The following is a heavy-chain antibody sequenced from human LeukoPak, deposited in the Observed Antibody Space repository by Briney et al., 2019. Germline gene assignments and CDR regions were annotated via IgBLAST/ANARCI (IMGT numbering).Heavy chain of an antibody. CDR3: ARRDSGWNYFDY. J-gene: IGHJ4*02. Sequence: SETLSLTCAVSSGSINSHYWSWIRQPPGKGLEWIGDIYYTGRNNYNPSLKSRVTISVDTSKNHLSLNLTSVLAADTAMYYCARRDSGWNYFDYWGQGNLVTVSS. CDR1: SGSINSHY. CDR2: IYYTGRN. D-gene: IGHD5-12*01. V-gene: IGHV4-59*08.